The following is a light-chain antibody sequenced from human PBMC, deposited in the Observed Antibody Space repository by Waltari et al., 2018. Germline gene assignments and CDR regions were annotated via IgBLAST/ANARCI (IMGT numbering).Light chain of an antibody. CDR1: QSFSSW. V-gene: IGKV1-5*03. CDR2: EAS. Sequence: DIQMTQSPSTLSASVGDRVTITCRASQSFSSWLAWYQQQPGKAPKLLIYEASTLESGLPSRFSGSGSGTEFTLTISSLQPDDSATYFGQQYNRYPYTFGQGTKLEIK. CDR3: QQYNRYPYT. J-gene: IGKJ2*01.